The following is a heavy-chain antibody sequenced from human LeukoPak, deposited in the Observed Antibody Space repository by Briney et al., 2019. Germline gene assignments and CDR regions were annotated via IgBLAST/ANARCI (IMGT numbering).Heavy chain of an antibody. V-gene: IGHV3-11*01. CDR1: GFTFSDYY. D-gene: IGHD5-18*01. CDR2: ISRRGTTM. CDR3: AREDPGIQLCPDF. Sequence: GGSLRLSCAASGFTFSDYYMSWIRQAPGKGLEWVSYISRRGTTMYYADSVKGRFTISRDNAKNSLYLQMNNLRAEDTAVYHCAREDPGIQLCPDFWGQGTLVTVSS. J-gene: IGHJ4*02.